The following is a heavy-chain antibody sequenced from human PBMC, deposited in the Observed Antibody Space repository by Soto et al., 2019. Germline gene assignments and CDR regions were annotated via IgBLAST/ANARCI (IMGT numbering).Heavy chain of an antibody. V-gene: IGHV4-59*01. Sequence: SETLSLTCTVSGGSISYYYWGWIRQPPGKGLEWIGYIYYSGSTNYNPSLKSRVTISVDTSKNQFSLKLSSVTAADTAVYYCARAGDSSGYYSGPFDYWGQGTLVTVSS. D-gene: IGHD3-22*01. J-gene: IGHJ4*02. CDR1: GGSISYYY. CDR2: IYYSGST. CDR3: ARAGDSSGYYSGPFDY.